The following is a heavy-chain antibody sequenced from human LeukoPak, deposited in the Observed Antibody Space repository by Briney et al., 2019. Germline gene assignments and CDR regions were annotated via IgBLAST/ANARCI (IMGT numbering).Heavy chain of an antibody. CDR2: INPSGGST. D-gene: IGHD6-13*01. CDR3: ARDISLVAAAGHYYYYGMDV. CDR1: GYTFTSYY. V-gene: IGHV1-46*01. J-gene: IGHJ6*02. Sequence: GASVKVSCKASGYTFTSYYMHWVRQAPGQGLEWMGIINPSGGSTSYAQKFQGRVTMTRDTSTSTVYMELSSLRSEDTAVYYCARDISLVAAAGHYYYYGMDVWGQGTTVTVSS.